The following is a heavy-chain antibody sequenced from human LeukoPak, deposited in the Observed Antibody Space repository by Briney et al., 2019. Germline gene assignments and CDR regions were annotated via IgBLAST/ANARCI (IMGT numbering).Heavy chain of an antibody. CDR2: ISSSSSYI. CDR3: ARAPGSSSPDY. CDR1: GFTFSTYG. Sequence: PGGSLRLSCAASGFTFSTYGMTWVRQAPGKGLEWVSSISSSSSYIYYADSVKGRFTISRDNAKNSLYLQMNSLRAEDTAVYYCARAPGSSSPDYWGQGTLVTVSS. D-gene: IGHD6-6*01. J-gene: IGHJ4*02. V-gene: IGHV3-21*01.